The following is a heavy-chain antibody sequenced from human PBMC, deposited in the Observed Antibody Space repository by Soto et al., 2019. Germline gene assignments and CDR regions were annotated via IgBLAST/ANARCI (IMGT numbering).Heavy chain of an antibody. CDR1: GFTFSSYD. CDR3: ARDQVYCSGGSCKPYYYGMDV. J-gene: IGHJ6*02. Sequence: GGSLRLSCAASGFTFSSYDMHWVRQATGKGLEWVSAIGTAGDTYYPGSVKGRFTISRENAKNSLYLQMNSLRAEDTAVYYCARDQVYCSGGSCKPYYYGMDVWGQGTTVTVSS. V-gene: IGHV3-13*01. CDR2: IGTAGDT. D-gene: IGHD2-15*01.